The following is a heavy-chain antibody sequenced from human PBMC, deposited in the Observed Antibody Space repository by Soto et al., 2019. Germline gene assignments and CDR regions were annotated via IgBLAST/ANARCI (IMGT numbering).Heavy chain of an antibody. D-gene: IGHD3-22*01. CDR1: GFTFSSYA. CDR3: AKFDSSGYTFLY. J-gene: IGHJ4*02. V-gene: IGHV3-23*01. Sequence: LGGSLRLSCAASGFTFSSYAMSWVRQAPGKGLEWVSAISGSGGSTYYADSVKGRFTISRDNSKNTLYLQMNCLRAEDTAVYYCAKFDSSGYTFLYWGQGTLVTVSS. CDR2: ISGSGGST.